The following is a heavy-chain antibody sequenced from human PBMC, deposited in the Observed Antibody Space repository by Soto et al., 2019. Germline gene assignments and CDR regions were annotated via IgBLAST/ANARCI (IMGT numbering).Heavy chain of an antibody. V-gene: IGHV3-33*01. J-gene: IGHJ4*02. Sequence: GKGLEWVAVIWYDGSNKYYADSVKGRFTISRDNSKNTLYLQMNSLRAEDTAVYYCARDLIAARLPFDYWGQGTLVTVSS. CDR2: IWYDGSNK. CDR3: ARDLIAARLPFDY. D-gene: IGHD6-6*01.